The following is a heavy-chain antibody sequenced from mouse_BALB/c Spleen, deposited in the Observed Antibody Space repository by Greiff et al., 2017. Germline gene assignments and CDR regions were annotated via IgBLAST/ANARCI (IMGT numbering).Heavy chain of an antibody. Sequence: VQHQQSGAELVRPGASVTLSCKASGYTFTDYEMHWVKQTPVHGLEWIGAIDPETGGTAYNQKFKGKATLTADKSSSTAYMELRSLTSEDSAVYYCTRDTTANFDVWGAGTTVTVSS. CDR3: TRDTTANFDV. CDR2: IDPETGGT. J-gene: IGHJ1*01. D-gene: IGHD1-2*01. CDR1: GYTFTDYE. V-gene: IGHV1-15*01.